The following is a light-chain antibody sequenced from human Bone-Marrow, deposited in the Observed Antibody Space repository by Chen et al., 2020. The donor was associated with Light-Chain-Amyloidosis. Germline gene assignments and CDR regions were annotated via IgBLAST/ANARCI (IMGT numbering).Light chain of an antibody. J-gene: IGLJ2*01. CDR1: DLPTKY. CDR3: QSADSSGTYEVI. Sequence: SYELTQPPSVSVPPGQTARVTCSGDDLPTKYAYWYQQKPGQAPVLVIQRDTERPSGISDRFSGASSGTTATLTISGVQAEDEADYHCQSADSSGTYEVIFGGGTKLTVL. CDR2: RDT. V-gene: IGLV3-25*03.